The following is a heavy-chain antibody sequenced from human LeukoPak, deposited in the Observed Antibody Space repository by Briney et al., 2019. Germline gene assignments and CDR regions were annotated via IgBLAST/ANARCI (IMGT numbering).Heavy chain of an antibody. CDR1: GFTFSSYG. V-gene: IGHV3-30*03. J-gene: IGHJ4*02. CDR3: ARESSIDY. CDR2: ISYDGSNK. Sequence: GGSLRLSCAASGFTFSSYGMHWVRQAPGKGLEWVAVISYDGSNKYYADSVKGRFTISRDNSKNTLYLQMNNLRDEDTAVYYCARESSIDYWGQGTLVTVSS.